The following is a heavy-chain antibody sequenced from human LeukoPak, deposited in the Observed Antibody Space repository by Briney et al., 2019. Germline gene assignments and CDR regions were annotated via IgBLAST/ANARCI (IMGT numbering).Heavy chain of an antibody. V-gene: IGHV3-23*01. CDR3: AKDDSGYYKGVDY. CDR1: GFTFSSYA. D-gene: IGHD3-3*01. J-gene: IGHJ4*02. CDR2: ISGGGIST. Sequence: GGSLRLSCAASGFTFSSYAMNWVRQAPGKGLDWVSAISGGGISTYYAGSVKGRFTISRDNSKNMLYLQMNSLRAEDTAVYYCAKDDSGYYKGVDYWGQGTQVTVSS.